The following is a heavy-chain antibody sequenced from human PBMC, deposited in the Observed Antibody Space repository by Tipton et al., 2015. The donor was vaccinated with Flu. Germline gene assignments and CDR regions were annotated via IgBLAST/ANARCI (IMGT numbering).Heavy chain of an antibody. Sequence: TLSLTCTVSGGSISSASSYWNWVRQPAGKGLESIGRIYTSGSTNYNPSLESRATISLDTSKNQFSLRLNSVTAADTAVYYCVDWGRRWGQGTLVTVSS. CDR2: IYTSGST. CDR3: VDWGRR. CDR1: GGSISSASSY. V-gene: IGHV4-61*02. J-gene: IGHJ4*02. D-gene: IGHD3-9*01.